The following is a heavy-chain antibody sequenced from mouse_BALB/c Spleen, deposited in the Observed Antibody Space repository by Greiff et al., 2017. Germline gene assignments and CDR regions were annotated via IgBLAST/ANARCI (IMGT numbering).Heavy chain of an antibody. Sequence: LVESGPGLVAPSQSLSITCTVSGFSLTSYGVHWVRQPPGKGLEWLGVIWAGGSTNYNSALMSRLSISKENSKSQVFLKMNSLQTDDTAMYYCAINYEDAMDYWGQGTSVTVSS. D-gene: IGHD2-1*01. CDR3: AINYEDAMDY. V-gene: IGHV2-9*02. J-gene: IGHJ4*01. CDR1: GFSLTSYG. CDR2: IWAGGST.